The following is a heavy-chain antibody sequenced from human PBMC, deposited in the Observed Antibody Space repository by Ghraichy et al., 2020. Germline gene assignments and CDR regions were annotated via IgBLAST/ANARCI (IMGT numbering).Heavy chain of an antibody. CDR3: ARVPRGVAAHSDYYYGMDV. CDR1: GGSFSGYY. J-gene: IGHJ6*02. Sequence: SQTLSLTCAVYGGSFSGYYWSWIRQPPGKGLEWIGEINHSGSTNYNPSLKSRVTISVDTSKNQFSLKLSSVTAADTAVYYCARVPRGVAAHSDYYYGMDVWGQGTTVTVSS. V-gene: IGHV4-34*01. D-gene: IGHD3-10*01. CDR2: INHSGST.